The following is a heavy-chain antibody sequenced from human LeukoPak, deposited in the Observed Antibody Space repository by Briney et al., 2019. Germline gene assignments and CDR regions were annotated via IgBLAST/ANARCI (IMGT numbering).Heavy chain of an antibody. V-gene: IGHV3-23*01. CDR2: ISGSGGST. CDR1: GFTFSSYT. D-gene: IGHD6-19*01. CDR3: ANPTPYSSGWY. Sequence: GGSLRLSCAASGFTFSSYTMSWVRQAPGKGLEWVSAISGSGGSTYYADSVKGRFTISRDNSKNTLYLQMNSLRAEDTAVYYCANPTPYSSGWYWGQGTLVTVSS. J-gene: IGHJ4*02.